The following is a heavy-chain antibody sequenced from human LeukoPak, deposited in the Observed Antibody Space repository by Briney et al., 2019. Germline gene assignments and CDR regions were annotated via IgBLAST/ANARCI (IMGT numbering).Heavy chain of an antibody. CDR3: ARDQEGDPGGAFDI. V-gene: IGHV3-66*01. CDR2: IYSGGST. J-gene: IGHJ3*02. D-gene: IGHD3-16*01. Sequence: GGSLRLSCAASGFTVSSNYMSWVRQAPGKGLEWVSVIYSGGSTYYADSVKGRFTISRDNSKNTLYLQMNSLRAEDTAVYYCARDQEGDPGGAFDIWGQGTMATVSS. CDR1: GFTVSSNY.